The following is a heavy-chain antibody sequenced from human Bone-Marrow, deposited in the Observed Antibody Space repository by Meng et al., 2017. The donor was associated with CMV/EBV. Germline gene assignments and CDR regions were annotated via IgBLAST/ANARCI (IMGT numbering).Heavy chain of an antibody. CDR3: ARVLVEYYDFWSGPFLFGY. J-gene: IGHJ4*02. Sequence: GSLRLSCTVSGASITSGSFYWGWIRQSPGKGLEWIGSISYSGSTYYNPSLKSRVTISVDTSKNQFSLKLSSVTAADTAVYYCARVLVEYYDFWSGPFLFGYWGQGTLVTVSS. V-gene: IGHV4-39*07. CDR2: ISYSGST. CDR1: GASITSGSFY. D-gene: IGHD3-3*01.